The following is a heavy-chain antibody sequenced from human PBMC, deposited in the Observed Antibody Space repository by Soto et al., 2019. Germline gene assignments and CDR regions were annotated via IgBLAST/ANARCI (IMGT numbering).Heavy chain of an antibody. D-gene: IGHD3-3*01. V-gene: IGHV3-23*01. J-gene: IGHJ4*02. CDR1: GFTFSSYA. CDR2: ISGSGGST. CDR3: AKATDFWSGYYPFHYFDY. Sequence: GSLRLSCAASGFTFSSYAMSWVRQAPGKGLEWVSAISGSGGSTYYADSVKGRFTISRDNSKNTLYLQMNSLRAEDTAVYYCAKATDFWSGYYPFHYFDYWGQGTLVTVSS.